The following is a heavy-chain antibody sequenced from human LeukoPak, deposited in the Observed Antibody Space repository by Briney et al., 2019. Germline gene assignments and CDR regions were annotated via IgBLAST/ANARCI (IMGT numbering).Heavy chain of an antibody. V-gene: IGHV3-11*04. J-gene: IGHJ6*03. CDR3: ARDHYDSYYMDV. D-gene: IGHD3-16*01. CDR1: GFTVSSNY. CDR2: ISSSGSTI. Sequence: KPGGSLRLSCAASGFTVSSNYMSWVRQAPGKGLEWVSYISSSGSTIYYADSVKGRFTISRDNAKNSLYLQMNSLRAEDTAVYYCARDHYDSYYMDVWGKGTTVTVSS.